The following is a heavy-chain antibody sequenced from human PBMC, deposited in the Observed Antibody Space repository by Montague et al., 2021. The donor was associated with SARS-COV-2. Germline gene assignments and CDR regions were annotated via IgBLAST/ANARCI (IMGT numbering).Heavy chain of an antibody. J-gene: IGHJ6*02. CDR1: GFIFSSYE. D-gene: IGHD2-21*01. V-gene: IGHV3-48*03. Sequence: SLSLSFSASGFIFSSYEMNWVRQAPGKGLEWISYISSSGGGSTKHYTDSVKGRFTISRDNAKNSLYLQMNSLRVEDTAIYYCAGDRDWDDWCGMDVWGQGTTVTVSS. CDR2: ISSSGGGSTK. CDR3: AGDRDWDDWCGMDV.